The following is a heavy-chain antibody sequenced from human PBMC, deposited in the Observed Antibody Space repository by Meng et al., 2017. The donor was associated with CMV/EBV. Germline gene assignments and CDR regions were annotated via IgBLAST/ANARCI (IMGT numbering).Heavy chain of an antibody. CDR2: ISYDGSNK. CDR3: GRDLGITIFGVVIDYYYYGMDV. J-gene: IGHJ6*02. Sequence: GESLKISCAASGFTFSSYAMHWVRQAPGKGLEWVAVISYDGSNKYYADSVKGRFTISRDNSKNTLYLQMNSLRAEETAVYYYGRDLGITIFGVVIDYYYYGMDVWGQGTTVTVSS. CDR1: GFTFSSYA. D-gene: IGHD3-3*01. V-gene: IGHV3-30*04.